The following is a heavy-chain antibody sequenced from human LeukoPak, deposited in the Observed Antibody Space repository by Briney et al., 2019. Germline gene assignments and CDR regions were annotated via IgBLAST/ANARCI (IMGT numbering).Heavy chain of an antibody. Sequence: SETLSLTCAVYGGSFSGYYWSWIRQPPGKGLEWIGEINHSGSTNYNPSLKSRVTISVDTSKNQFSLKLSSVTAADTAVYYCARGDVWGSYRINYLDYWGQGTLVTVSS. CDR3: ARGDVWGSYRINYLDY. CDR2: INHSGST. V-gene: IGHV4-34*01. CDR1: GGSFSGYY. J-gene: IGHJ4*02. D-gene: IGHD3-16*02.